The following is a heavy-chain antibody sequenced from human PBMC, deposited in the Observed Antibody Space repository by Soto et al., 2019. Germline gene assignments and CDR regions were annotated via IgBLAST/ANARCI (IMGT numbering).Heavy chain of an antibody. Sequence: GASVKVSCKVSGHTLTELSMHWVRQAPGKGLEWMGGFDPEDGETIYAQKFQGRVTMTEDTSTDTAYMELSSLRSEDTAVYYCAATDLRLGSTFDYWGQGTLVTVSS. V-gene: IGHV1-24*01. D-gene: IGHD3-10*01. CDR1: GHTLTELS. J-gene: IGHJ4*02. CDR3: AATDLRLGSTFDY. CDR2: FDPEDGET.